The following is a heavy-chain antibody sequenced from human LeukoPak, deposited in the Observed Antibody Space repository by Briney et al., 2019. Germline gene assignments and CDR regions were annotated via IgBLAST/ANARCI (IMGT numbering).Heavy chain of an antibody. CDR1: GGSFNGYY. CDR3: ARASRKPAQWLALDPINWFDP. Sequence: SEPLSLTCAVYGGSFNGYYWSWIRQPPGKGLEWVGEINHSENTNYNPSRKSQVTISVDPSTNQFSLKLNSVTAAETAVYDCARASRKPAQWLALDPINWFDPWGQGTLVTVSS. D-gene: IGHD6-19*01. CDR2: INHSENT. J-gene: IGHJ5*02. V-gene: IGHV4-34*01.